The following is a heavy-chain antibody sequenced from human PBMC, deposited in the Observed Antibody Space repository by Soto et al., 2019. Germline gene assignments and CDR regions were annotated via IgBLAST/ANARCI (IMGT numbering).Heavy chain of an antibody. CDR2: ITDTGGDA. CDR1: GFTFSSYA. CDR3: ARGSTDSYPGSRIFDF. J-gene: IGHJ4*02. Sequence: PGGYLRISCIASGFTFSSYAMSWVRQAPGKGLEWVSTITDTGGDAKYADSVRGRFTISRDNSKNALHLQMSSLRAEDSAVYYCARGSTDSYPGSRIFDFWGRGPLVSGS. V-gene: IGHV3-23*01. D-gene: IGHD3-10*01.